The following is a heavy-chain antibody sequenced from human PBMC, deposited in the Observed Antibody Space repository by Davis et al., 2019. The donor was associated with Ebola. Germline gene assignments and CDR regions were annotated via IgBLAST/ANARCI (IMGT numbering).Heavy chain of an antibody. CDR2: IDPSFGST. CDR1: GYTFSHYY. J-gene: IGHJ5*02. Sequence: ASVKVSCKASGYTFSHYYIHWVRQAPGQGLEWMGWIDPSFGSTSFAQKFLGRVTVTSDTSINTVYMELSGLRSDDTAVYYCAAEGAVDSNWLDPWGKGTLVTVSP. D-gene: IGHD3-22*01. CDR3: AAEGAVDSNWLDP. V-gene: IGHV1-2*02.